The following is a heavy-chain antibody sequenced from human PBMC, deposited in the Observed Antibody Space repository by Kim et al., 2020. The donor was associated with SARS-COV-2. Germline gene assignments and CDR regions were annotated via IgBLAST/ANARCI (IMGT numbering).Heavy chain of an antibody. D-gene: IGHD3-10*01. CDR3: ARRLEYYYGSASYRGRDWYFDL. CDR1: GGSISSSSYY. J-gene: IGHJ2*01. V-gene: IGHV4-39*01. CDR2: IYYSGST. Sequence: SETLSLTCTVSGGSISSSSYYWGWIRQPPGKGLEWIGSIYYSGSTYYNPSLKSRVTISVDTSKNQFSLKLSSVTAADTAVYYCARRLEYYYGSASYRGRDWYFDLWGRGTLVTVSS.